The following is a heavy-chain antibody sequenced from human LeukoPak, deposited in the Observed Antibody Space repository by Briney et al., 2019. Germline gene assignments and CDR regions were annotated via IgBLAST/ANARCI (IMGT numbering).Heavy chain of an antibody. Sequence: PGGSLRLSCAASGFTFSSYSMNWVRQAPGKWLEWVSSISSSSSYIYYAGSVKGRFTISRDNAKNSLYLQMNSLRAEDTAVYYCARVGDYYDSSGPVPYWGQGTLVTVSS. CDR1: GFTFSSYS. V-gene: IGHV3-21*01. D-gene: IGHD3-22*01. CDR3: ARVGDYYDSSGPVPY. CDR2: ISSSSSYI. J-gene: IGHJ4*02.